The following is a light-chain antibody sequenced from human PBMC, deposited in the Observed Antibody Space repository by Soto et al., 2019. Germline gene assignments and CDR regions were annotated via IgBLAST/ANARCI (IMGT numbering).Light chain of an antibody. CDR2: GAS. CDR1: QSVSSSC. J-gene: IGKJ5*01. Sequence: EIVLTQSPGTLSLSPGERATLSCRASQSVSSSCLAWYQQKPGQAPRRLSYGASSRATGIPDRFSGRGSGTDFTLSIRRLEPEDFAVYYCQQYGSTITFGQGTRLEVK. V-gene: IGKV3-20*01. CDR3: QQYGSTIT.